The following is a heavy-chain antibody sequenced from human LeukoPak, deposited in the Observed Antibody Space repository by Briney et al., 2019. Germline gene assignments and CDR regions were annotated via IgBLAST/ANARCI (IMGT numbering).Heavy chain of an antibody. CDR2: IIPILGIA. CDR3: ARGRYSYGLYFDY. J-gene: IGHJ4*02. CDR1: GGTFSSYA. V-gene: IGHV1-69*04. D-gene: IGHD5-18*01. Sequence: SSVKVSCKASGGTFSSYAISWVRQAPGQGLEWMGRIIPILGIANYAQKFQGRVTITADKSTSKAYMDLSSLRSEDTAVYYCARGRYSYGLYFDYWGQGTLVTVSS.